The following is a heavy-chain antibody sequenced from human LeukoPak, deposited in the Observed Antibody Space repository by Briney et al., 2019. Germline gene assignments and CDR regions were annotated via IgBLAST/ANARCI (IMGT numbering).Heavy chain of an antibody. CDR1: GFTFSNYP. D-gene: IGHD5-12*01. CDR2: IHSNGIST. CDR3: AKDPTIVATFGADYYFDD. J-gene: IGHJ4*02. Sequence: GGSLRLSCAASGFTFSNYPIHWVRQAPGKGLEFVSSIHSNGISTYYGNSVKGRFTVSRDNSKNTVYLQMNSLRAEDTAVYYCAKDPTIVATFGADYYFDDWGQGTLVTVSS. V-gene: IGHV3-64*01.